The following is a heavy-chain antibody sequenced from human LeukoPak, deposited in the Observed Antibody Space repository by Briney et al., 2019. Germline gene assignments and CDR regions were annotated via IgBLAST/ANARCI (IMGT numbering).Heavy chain of an antibody. Sequence: ASVKVSRKASGYTFTSYDINWVRQATGQGLEWMGWMNPNSGNTGYAQKFQGRVTMTRNTSISTAYMELSSLRSEDTAVYYCARAGGYSYGLLGYYYYGMDVWGQGTTVTVSS. V-gene: IGHV1-8*01. CDR3: ARAGGYSYGLLGYYYYGMDV. J-gene: IGHJ6*02. D-gene: IGHD5-18*01. CDR1: GYTFTSYD. CDR2: MNPNSGNT.